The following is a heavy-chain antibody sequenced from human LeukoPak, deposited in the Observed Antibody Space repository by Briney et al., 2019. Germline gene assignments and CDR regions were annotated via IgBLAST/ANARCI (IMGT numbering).Heavy chain of an antibody. CDR2: ISSSGSTI. CDR3: ARSVVVPAASYMDV. J-gene: IGHJ6*03. D-gene: IGHD2-2*01. CDR1: GFTFSSYE. V-gene: IGHV3-48*03. Sequence: GGSLRLSCAASGFTFSSYEMNWVRQAPGKGLEWVSYISSSGSTIYYADSVKGRFTISRDSAKNSLYLQMNSLRAEDTAVYYCARSVVVPAASYMDVWGKGTTVTISS.